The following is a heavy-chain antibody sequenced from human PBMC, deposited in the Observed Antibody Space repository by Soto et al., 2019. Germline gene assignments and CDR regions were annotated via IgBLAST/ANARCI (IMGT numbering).Heavy chain of an antibody. J-gene: IGHJ6*04. Sequence: SETLSLTCAVYGGSFRGYYWSWIRQPPGKGLEWIGEINHSGSTNYNPSLKSRVTISVDTSKNQFSLKLSSVTAADTAVYYCARGNRIRTLRRMDVCGKGTSVTVSS. CDR3: ARGNRIRTLRRMDV. CDR1: GGSFRGYY. CDR2: INHSGST. V-gene: IGHV4-34*01. D-gene: IGHD2-15*01.